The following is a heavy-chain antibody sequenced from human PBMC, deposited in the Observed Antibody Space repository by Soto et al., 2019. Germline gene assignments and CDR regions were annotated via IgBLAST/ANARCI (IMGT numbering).Heavy chain of an antibody. J-gene: IGHJ4*02. CDR3: AHTSAKPTFDY. Sequence: QITLKESGPALVKPTQPLTLTCTFSGFSLSTNAMGVGWIRQPPGKALEWLAVIYWDDDKRYSTSLKSRLTTTKDTSKNQVVLILTNMDPVDTATYYCAHTSAKPTFDYWGQGTLVTVSS. V-gene: IGHV2-5*02. CDR1: GFSLSTNAMG. CDR2: IYWDDDK.